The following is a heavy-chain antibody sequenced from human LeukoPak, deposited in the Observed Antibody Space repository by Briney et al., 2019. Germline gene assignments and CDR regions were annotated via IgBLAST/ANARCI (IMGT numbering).Heavy chain of an antibody. D-gene: IGHD5-18*01. J-gene: IGHJ4*02. CDR3: ARESVDTAMVPGDY. Sequence: GRSLRLSCAAFGFTFSSYGMHWVRQAPGKGLEGVAVIWYDGSNKYYADSVKGRFTISRDNSKNTLYLQMNSLRAEDTAVSYCARESVDTAMVPGDYWGQGTLVTVSS. CDR1: GFTFSSYG. V-gene: IGHV3-33*01. CDR2: IWYDGSNK.